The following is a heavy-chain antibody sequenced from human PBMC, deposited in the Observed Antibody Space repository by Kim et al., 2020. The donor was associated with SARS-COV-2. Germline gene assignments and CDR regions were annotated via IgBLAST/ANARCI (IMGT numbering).Heavy chain of an antibody. CDR2: INHSGST. V-gene: IGHV4-34*01. J-gene: IGHJ5*01. Sequence: SETLSLTCAVYGGSFSGYYWSWIRQPPGKGLEWIGEINHSGSTNYNPSLKSRVIISVDTSKNKFSLKLITVTAADTAADYCARVILRYCSSTSSGRGWF. CDR1: GGSFSGYY. D-gene: IGHD2-2*01. CDR3: ARVILRYCSSTSSGRGWF.